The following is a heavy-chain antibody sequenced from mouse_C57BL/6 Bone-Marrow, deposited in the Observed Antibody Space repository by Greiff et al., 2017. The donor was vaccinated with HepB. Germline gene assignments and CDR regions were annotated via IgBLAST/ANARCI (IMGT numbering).Heavy chain of an antibody. J-gene: IGHJ4*01. CDR1: GFTFTDYY. Sequence: DVHLVESGGGLVQPGGSLSLSCAASGFTFTDYYMSWVRQPPGKALEWLGFIRNKANGYTTEYSASVKGRFTISRDNSQSILYLQMNALRAEDSATYYCARSYANYAMDYWGQGTSVTVSS. CDR3: ARSYANYAMDY. CDR2: IRNKANGYTT. V-gene: IGHV7-3*01. D-gene: IGHD2-10*02.